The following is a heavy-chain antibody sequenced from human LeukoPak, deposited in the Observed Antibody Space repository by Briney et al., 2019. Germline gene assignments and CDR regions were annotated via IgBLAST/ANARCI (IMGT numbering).Heavy chain of an antibody. CDR2: FDPEDGET. V-gene: IGHV1-24*01. D-gene: IGHD1-26*01. CDR3: ATVGSYRLAFDY. CDR1: GYTLTELS. Sequence: ASVKVSCKVSGYTLTELSMHWVRQAPGKGLEWMGGFDPEDGETIYAQKFQGRVTMTEDTSTDTAYMELSSLRSEDTAVYYCATVGSYRLAFDYWGQGTLVTVSS. J-gene: IGHJ4*02.